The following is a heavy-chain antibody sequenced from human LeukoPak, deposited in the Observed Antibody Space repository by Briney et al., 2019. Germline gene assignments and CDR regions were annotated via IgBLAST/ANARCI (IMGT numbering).Heavy chain of an antibody. CDR3: ARVGDSSGYYPFDY. CDR1: GGSISSYY. J-gene: IGHJ4*02. D-gene: IGHD3-22*01. V-gene: IGHV4-59*12. Sequence: SETLSLTCTVSGGSISSYYWSWIRQPPGKGLEWIGYIYYSGSTNYNPSLKSRVTISVDKSKNQFSLKLSSVTAADTAVYYCARVGDSSGYYPFDYWGQGTLVTVSS. CDR2: IYYSGST.